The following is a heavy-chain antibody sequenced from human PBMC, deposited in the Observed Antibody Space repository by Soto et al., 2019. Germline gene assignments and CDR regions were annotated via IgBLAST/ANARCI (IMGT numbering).Heavy chain of an antibody. CDR1: GYTFNDCN. J-gene: IGHJ5*02. V-gene: IGHV1-2*02. CDR3: ARGDCRSSSCSFHSWFDP. Sequence: ASVKVSCKASGYTFNDCNIHWVRQAPGQGLEWMGWINPKSDVPNYAQKFQGRVTLTRDTSVNTAYMELSRLRSDDTAVYYCARGDCRSSSCSFHSWFDPWGQGTLVTVSS. CDR2: INPKSDVP. D-gene: IGHD2-2*01.